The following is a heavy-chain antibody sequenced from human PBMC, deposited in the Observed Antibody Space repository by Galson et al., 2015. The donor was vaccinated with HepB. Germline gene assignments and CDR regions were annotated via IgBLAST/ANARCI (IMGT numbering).Heavy chain of an antibody. CDR2: INSDGSST. CDR3: ARGGLPSRGSWFDP. V-gene: IGHV3-74*01. D-gene: IGHD1-26*01. J-gene: IGHJ5*02. CDR1: GFTFSSYW. Sequence: SLRLSCAASGFTFSSYWMHWVRHAPGKGLVWVSRINSDGSSTSYANSVKGRFTISRDNAKNTLYLQMNSLRAEDTAVYHCARGGLPSRGSWFDPWGQGTLVTVSS.